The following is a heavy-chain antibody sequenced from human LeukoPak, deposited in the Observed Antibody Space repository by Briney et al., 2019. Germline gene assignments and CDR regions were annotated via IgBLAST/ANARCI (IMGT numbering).Heavy chain of an antibody. CDR3: ARQAKSVVQYIDFDF. J-gene: IGHJ4*02. Sequence: NASETLSLTCTVSGGSISSTSSYWGWIRQPPGKGLEWIGAVYYSGSTYYNPSLKSRVTISVDTSKNRFSLDLSSVTATDTAVYYCARQAKSVVQYIDFDFWGQGTLVTVSS. CDR2: VYYSGST. D-gene: IGHD2-21*01. V-gene: IGHV4-39*01. CDR1: GGSISSTSSY.